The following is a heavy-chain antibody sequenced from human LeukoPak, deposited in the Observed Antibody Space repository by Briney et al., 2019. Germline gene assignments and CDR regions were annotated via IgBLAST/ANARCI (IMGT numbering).Heavy chain of an antibody. D-gene: IGHD5-12*01. Sequence: GGSLRLSCAASGFTFSSYWMHWVRQAPGKGLVWVSRINSDGSSTSYADSVKGRFTISRDNAKNTLYLQMNSLRAEDTAVYYCARDRFEMEKIVAKSYYYYYMDVWGKGTTVTISS. CDR1: GFTFSSYW. V-gene: IGHV3-74*01. CDR3: ARDRFEMEKIVAKSYYYYYMDV. CDR2: INSDGSST. J-gene: IGHJ6*03.